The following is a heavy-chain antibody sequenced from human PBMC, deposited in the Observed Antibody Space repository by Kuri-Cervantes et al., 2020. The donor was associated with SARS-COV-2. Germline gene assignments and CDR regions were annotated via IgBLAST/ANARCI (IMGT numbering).Heavy chain of an antibody. V-gene: IGHV4-39*01. D-gene: IGHD6-6*01. J-gene: IGHJ4*02. CDR2: SYHSGST. CDR3: ARHIIAARPLVDY. CDR1: GGSFSSSSYY. Sequence: SETLSLTCTVSGGSFSSSSYYWGWIRQPPGKGLEWIGSSYHSGSTYYNPHLKSRVTLSVDTSKNQFSLKLSSVTAADTAVYYCARHIIAARPLVDYWGQGTLVTVSS.